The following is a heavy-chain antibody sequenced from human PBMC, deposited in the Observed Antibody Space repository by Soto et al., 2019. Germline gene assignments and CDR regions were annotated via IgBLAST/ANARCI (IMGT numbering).Heavy chain of an antibody. CDR2: ISSNGGST. V-gene: IGHV3-64*01. Sequence: PGGSLRLSCAASGFTFSSYAMHWVRQAPGKGLEYVSAISSNGGSTYYANSVKGRFTISRDNSKNTLYLQMGSLRAEDMALYYCARVVYDFWGGYSDYWGQGTLVTVSS. CDR1: GFTFSSYA. D-gene: IGHD3-3*01. CDR3: ARVVYDFWGGYSDY. J-gene: IGHJ4*02.